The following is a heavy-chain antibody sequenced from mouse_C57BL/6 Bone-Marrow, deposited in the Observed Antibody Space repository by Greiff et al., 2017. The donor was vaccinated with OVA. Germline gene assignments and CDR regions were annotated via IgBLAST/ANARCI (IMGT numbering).Heavy chain of an antibody. Sequence: EVMLVESGGGLVKPGGSLKLFCAASGFTFSSYAMSWVRQTPEKRLEWVATISDGGSYTYYPDNVKGRFTISRDNAKNNLYLQMSHLKSEDTAMYYCARDRRRGFAYWGQGTLVTVSA. J-gene: IGHJ3*01. V-gene: IGHV5-4*01. CDR1: GFTFSSYA. CDR2: ISDGGSYT. CDR3: ARDRRRGFAY.